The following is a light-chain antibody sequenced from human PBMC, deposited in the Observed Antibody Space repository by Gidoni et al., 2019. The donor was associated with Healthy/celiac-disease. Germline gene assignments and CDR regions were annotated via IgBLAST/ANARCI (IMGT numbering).Light chain of an antibody. CDR2: AAS. V-gene: IGKV1-9*01. CDR3: QQLNSYPLT. CDR1: QGISSY. Sequence: IQLTQSPSFLSASVGDRVTITCRASQGISSYLAWYQQKPGKAPKLLIYAASTLQSGVPSRFSGSGSGTEFTLTISSLQPEDFATYYCQQLNSYPLTFGRGTKVDIK. J-gene: IGKJ3*01.